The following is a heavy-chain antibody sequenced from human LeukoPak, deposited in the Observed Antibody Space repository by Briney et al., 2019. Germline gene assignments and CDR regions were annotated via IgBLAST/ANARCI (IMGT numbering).Heavy chain of an antibody. Sequence: PSETLSLTCTVSGGSISSYYWSWIRQPPGKGLEWIGYIYYSGSTNYNPSLKSRVTISVDTSKNQFSLKLSSVTAADTAVYYCARDFGEYPSYYYGMDVWGQGTTVTVSS. CDR3: ARDFGEYPSYYYGMDV. V-gene: IGHV4-59*12. D-gene: IGHD4-17*01. CDR2: IYYSGST. J-gene: IGHJ6*02. CDR1: GGSISSYY.